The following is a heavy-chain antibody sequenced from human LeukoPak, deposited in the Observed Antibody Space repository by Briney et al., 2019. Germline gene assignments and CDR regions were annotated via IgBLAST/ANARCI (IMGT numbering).Heavy chain of an antibody. Sequence: GGSLRLSCSASGFTFSSYAMSWVRKAPGKGVEWVSAISGSGGSTYYADSVKGRFTISRDNSKNTLYLQMNSLRAEDTAVYYCAKDPVVGATSSAFDIWGQGTMVTVSS. J-gene: IGHJ3*02. CDR3: AKDPVVGATSSAFDI. CDR1: GFTFSSYA. CDR2: ISGSGGST. D-gene: IGHD1-26*01. V-gene: IGHV3-23*01.